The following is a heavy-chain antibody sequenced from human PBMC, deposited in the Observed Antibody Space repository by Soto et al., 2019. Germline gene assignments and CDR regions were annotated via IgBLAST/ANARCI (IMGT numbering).Heavy chain of an antibody. V-gene: IGHV3-11*01. CDR1: GFTFSDYY. CDR3: ARDPGYCSSTSCYPYYYMDV. Sequence: GGSLRLSCAASGFTFSDYYMSWIRQAPGKGLEWVSYISSSGSTIYYADSVKGRFTISRDNAKNSLYLQMNSLRAEDTAVYYCARDPGYCSSTSCYPYYYMDVWGKGTTVTVSS. J-gene: IGHJ6*03. CDR2: ISSSGSTI. D-gene: IGHD2-2*03.